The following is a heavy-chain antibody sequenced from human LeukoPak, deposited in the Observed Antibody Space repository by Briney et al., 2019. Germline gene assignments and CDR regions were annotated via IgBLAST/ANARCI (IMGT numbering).Heavy chain of an antibody. D-gene: IGHD6-6*01. V-gene: IGHV3-23*01. J-gene: IGHJ4*02. Sequence: GGSLRLSCAASGFTFSSYAMSWVRQAPGKGLEWVSIISGNGGTTYYADSMKGRITISRDNSKNTLYLQMNSLRAEDTAVYYCAKDYSFSSSSSSFTNWGQGTLVTVSS. CDR1: GFTFSSYA. CDR2: ISGNGGTT. CDR3: AKDYSFSSSSSSFTN.